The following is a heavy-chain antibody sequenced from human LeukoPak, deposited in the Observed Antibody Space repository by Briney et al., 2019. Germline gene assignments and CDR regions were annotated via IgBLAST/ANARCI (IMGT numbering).Heavy chain of an antibody. CDR3: ARGPDGNRYYDY. CDR2: IYYSGST. V-gene: IGHV4-59*11. D-gene: IGHD4-23*01. CDR1: GGSISSHY. J-gene: IGHJ4*02. Sequence: PSETLSLTCTVSGGSISSHYWSWIRQPPGKGLEWIGYIYYSGSTDYNPSLKSRVTISVDTSKNQFSLKLSSVTAADTAVYYCARGPDGNRYYDYWGQGTLVTVSS.